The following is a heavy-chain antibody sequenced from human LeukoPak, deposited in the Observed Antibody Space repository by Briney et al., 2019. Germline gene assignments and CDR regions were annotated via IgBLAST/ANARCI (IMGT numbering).Heavy chain of an antibody. CDR2: IYSGGST. CDR1: GFTVSGNY. Sequence: GGSLRLSCAASGFTVSGNYMSWVRQAPGKGLEWVSVIYSGGSTYYADSVKGRFTISRDNSKNTLYLQMNSLRAEDTAVYYCARERSGITGTTSRRKYYFDYWGQGTLVTVSS. CDR3: ARERSGITGTTSRRKYYFDY. J-gene: IGHJ4*02. V-gene: IGHV3-53*01. D-gene: IGHD1-20*01.